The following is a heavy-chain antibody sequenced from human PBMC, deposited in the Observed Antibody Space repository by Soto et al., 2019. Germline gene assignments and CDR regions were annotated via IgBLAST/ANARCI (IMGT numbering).Heavy chain of an antibody. V-gene: IGHV3-30-3*01. CDR3: ARLPGASVAVLYIYPLDGREAMSDVDV. CDR1: GFTFNYYP. J-gene: IGHJ6*02. Sequence: QMQLVESGGGVVQPGESLRLSCAASGFTFNYYPMHWVRQTPGKGLEWVAVISFDGSNKYYADSVKGRFTISRDNSKNMLYLQMNSLRAEDAAVYYCARLPGASVAVLYIYPLDGREAMSDVDVWGQGTTVSVSS. D-gene: IGHD6-19*01. CDR2: ISFDGSNK.